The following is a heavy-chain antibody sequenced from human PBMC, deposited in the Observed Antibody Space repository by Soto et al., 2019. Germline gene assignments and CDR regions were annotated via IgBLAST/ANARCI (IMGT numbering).Heavy chain of an antibody. Sequence: QVQLQESGPGLVKPSQTLSLTCTVSGGSISTVVYWGGGIRQSPDMGLVWIGHIYDGGRTYNNPSLESRVTTSVDTSKSQLSLTFSAVSAADTAVYYCARGPSGDKVDSWGQGTLVTVSS. V-gene: IGHV4-30-4*01. CDR1: GGSISTVVYW. D-gene: IGHD7-27*01. CDR2: IYDGGRT. J-gene: IGHJ4*02. CDR3: ARGPSGDKVDS.